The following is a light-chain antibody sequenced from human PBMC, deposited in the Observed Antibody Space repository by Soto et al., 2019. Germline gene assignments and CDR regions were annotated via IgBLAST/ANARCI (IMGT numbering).Light chain of an antibody. J-gene: IGKJ1*01. V-gene: IGKV3-15*01. CDR1: QSVSSN. CDR2: GAS. CDR3: QQYNNWPPWT. Sequence: EIVLTQSPGTLFLSPGERATLSCRASQSVSSNLAWYQQKPRQAPRHLLYGASTRATGIPARFSGSGSGTEFTLTISSLQSEDFAVYYCQQYNNWPPWTFGQGTKVDIK.